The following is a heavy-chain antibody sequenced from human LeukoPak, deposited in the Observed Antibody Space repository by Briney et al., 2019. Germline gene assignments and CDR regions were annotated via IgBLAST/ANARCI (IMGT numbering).Heavy chain of an antibody. CDR2: ISSSGDYK. D-gene: IGHD3-3*01. CDR1: GGSISSSS. J-gene: IGHJ4*02. V-gene: IGHV3-21*01. Sequence: ETLSLTCTVSGGSISSSSYYWGWIRQAPGKGLEWVSSISSSGDYKYYANSLKGRIAISRDNAKNSLYLQLNSLRAEDTAVYYCARGASEWFDNFEYWGQGILVTVSS. CDR3: ARGASEWFDNFEY.